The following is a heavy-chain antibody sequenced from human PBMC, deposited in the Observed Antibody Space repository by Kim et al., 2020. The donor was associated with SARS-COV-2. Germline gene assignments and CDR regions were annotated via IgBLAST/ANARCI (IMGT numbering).Heavy chain of an antibody. CDR3: AKSLDYSYYMDV. J-gene: IGHJ6*03. Sequence: PGKGLGWMGYTYNSGSTNNNPSLKSRVTISLDTSKNHFSLKLRSVTAADTAVYFCAKSLDYSYYMDVWGEGTTVVVSS. CDR2: TYNSGST. V-gene: IGHV4-59*01.